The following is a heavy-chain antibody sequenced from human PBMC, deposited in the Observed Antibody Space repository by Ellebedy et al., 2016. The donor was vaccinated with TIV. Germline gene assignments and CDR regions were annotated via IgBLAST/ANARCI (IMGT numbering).Heavy chain of an antibody. CDR1: GYTFTGYY. CDR3: ARVSKLPYYYGMDV. V-gene: IGHV1-2*02. D-gene: IGHD1-1*01. Sequence: ASVKVSCXASGYTFTGYYMHWVRQAPGQGLEWMGWINPNSGGTNYAQKFQGRVTMTRDTSISTAYMELSRLRSDDTAVYYCARVSKLPYYYGMDVWGQGTTVTVSS. J-gene: IGHJ6*02. CDR2: INPNSGGT.